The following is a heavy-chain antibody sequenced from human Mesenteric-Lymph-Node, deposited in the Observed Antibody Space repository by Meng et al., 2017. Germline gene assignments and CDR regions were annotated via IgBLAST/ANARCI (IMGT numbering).Heavy chain of an antibody. CDR1: GFNFTTYA. D-gene: IGHD2-21*01. V-gene: IGHV3-23*01. Sequence: GESLKISCVGSGFNFTTYAMTWVRQAPGKGLEWVSLISDSGSTTYYADSVKGRFTISRDNSKNTLYLQMNSLRGDDTAIYFCARDPFIFNFYFDYWGRGTRVNGAS. J-gene: IGHJ4*02. CDR2: ISDSGSTT. CDR3: ARDPFIFNFYFDY.